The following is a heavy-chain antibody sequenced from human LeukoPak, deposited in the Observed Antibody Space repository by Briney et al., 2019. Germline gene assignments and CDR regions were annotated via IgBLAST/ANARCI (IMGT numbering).Heavy chain of an antibody. J-gene: IGHJ4*02. CDR2: ISSSGSTI. CDR3: ARISGGWYLYCFDY. V-gene: IGHV3-48*03. CDR1: GFTFSSYE. Sequence: TGGSLRPSCAASGFTFSSYEMNWVRQAPGKGLEWVSYISSSGSTIYYADSVKGRFTISRDNAKNSLYLQMNSLRAEDTAVYYCARISGGWYLYCFDYWGQGTLVTVSS. D-gene: IGHD6-19*01.